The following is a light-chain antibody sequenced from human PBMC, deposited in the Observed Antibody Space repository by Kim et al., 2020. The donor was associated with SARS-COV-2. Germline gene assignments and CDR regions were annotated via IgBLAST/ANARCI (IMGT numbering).Light chain of an antibody. Sequence: APGVTARITCGGDNIGSKSVPWYQQKPGQAPVLVIRYDSDRPSGIPERFSGSNSGNTATLTISRVEAGDEADYYCQVWDSTSDHWLFGGGTQLTVL. V-gene: IGLV3-21*04. CDR2: YDS. CDR3: QVWDSTSDHWL. CDR1: NIGSKS. J-gene: IGLJ3*02.